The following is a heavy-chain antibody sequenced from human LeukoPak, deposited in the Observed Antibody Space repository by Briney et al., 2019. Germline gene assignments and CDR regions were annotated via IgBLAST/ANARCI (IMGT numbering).Heavy chain of an antibody. D-gene: IGHD5-18*01. Sequence: GGSLRPSCAASGFTFSSYAMHWVRQAPGKGLEWVSAISGSGGSTYYADSVKGRFTISRDNSKNTLYLQMNSLRAEDTAVYYCAKDRRGYRYGYPLILPDYWGQGTLVTVSS. CDR1: GFTFSSYA. J-gene: IGHJ4*02. V-gene: IGHV3-23*01. CDR2: ISGSGGST. CDR3: AKDRRGYRYGYPLILPDY.